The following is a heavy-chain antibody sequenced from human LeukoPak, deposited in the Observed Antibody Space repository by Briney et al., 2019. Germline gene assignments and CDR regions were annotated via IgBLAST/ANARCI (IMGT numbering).Heavy chain of an antibody. CDR3: ARVHYYDSSGYYGSYYYYGMDV. CDR2: ISSSSTI. D-gene: IGHD3-22*01. CDR1: GFTFSSYS. J-gene: IGHJ6*02. Sequence: GGSLRLSCAASGFTFSSYSMNWVRQAPGKGLEWVSYISSSSTIYYANSVKGRFTISRDNAKNSLYLQMNSLRAEDTAVYYCARVHYYDSSGYYGSYYYYGMDVWGQGTTVTVSS. V-gene: IGHV3-48*01.